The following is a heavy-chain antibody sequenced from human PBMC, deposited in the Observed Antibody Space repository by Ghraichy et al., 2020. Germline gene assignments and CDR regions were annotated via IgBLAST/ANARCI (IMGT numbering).Heavy chain of an antibody. CDR3: ARQVSRSDAFDI. V-gene: IGHV4-59*01. CDR2: IYYSGST. CDR1: GGSISSYH. Sequence: SQTLSLTCTVSGGSISSYHWSWIRQPPGKGLEWIGYIYYSGSTNYNPSLKSRVTISVDTSKNQFSLKLSSVTAADTAVYYCARQVSRSDAFDIWGQGTMVTVSS. J-gene: IGHJ3*02.